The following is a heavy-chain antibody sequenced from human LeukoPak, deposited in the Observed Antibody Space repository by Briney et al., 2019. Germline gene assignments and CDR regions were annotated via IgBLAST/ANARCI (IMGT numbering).Heavy chain of an antibody. J-gene: IGHJ3*02. D-gene: IGHD3-22*01. CDR3: TRDSYDFDSNGSVDI. CDR1: GFTFNSYW. V-gene: IGHV3-7*03. CDR2: IKEDGSKK. Sequence: GGSLRLSCEVSGFTFNSYWMDWVRQAPGKGLEWVANIKEDGSKKYYVDSVKGRFTISRDNAKNSLYLQMNSLRVEDTAVYYCTRDSYDFDSNGSVDIWGQGTMVTVSS.